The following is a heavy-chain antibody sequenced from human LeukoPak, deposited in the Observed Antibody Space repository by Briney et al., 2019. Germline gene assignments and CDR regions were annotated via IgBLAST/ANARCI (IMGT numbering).Heavy chain of an antibody. CDR3: TTESIGGWYPYYYHYMDV. CDR2: IKSKTDGGTT. J-gene: IGHJ6*03. D-gene: IGHD6-19*01. V-gene: IGHV3-15*01. Sequence: GGSLRLSCAASGFTFSNAWMSWVRQAPGKGLEWVGRIKSKTDGGTTDYAAPVKGRFTISRDDSKNTLYLQMNSLKTEDTAVYYCTTESIGGWYPYYYHYMDVWGKGTTVTDSS. CDR1: GFTFSNAW.